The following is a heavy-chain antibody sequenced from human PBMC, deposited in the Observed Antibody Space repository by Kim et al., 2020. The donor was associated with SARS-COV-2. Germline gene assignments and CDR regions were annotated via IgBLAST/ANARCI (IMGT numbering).Heavy chain of an antibody. D-gene: IGHD6-13*01. J-gene: IGHJ4*02. CDR3: ARDNGRASSSSDY. V-gene: IGHV3-21*01. Sequence: TESGKGRFTISRDNAKNSLYLKMNSLRAEDTAVYYCARDNGRASSSSDYWGQGTLVTVSS.